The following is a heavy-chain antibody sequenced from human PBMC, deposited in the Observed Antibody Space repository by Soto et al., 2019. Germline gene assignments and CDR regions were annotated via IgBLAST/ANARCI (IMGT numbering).Heavy chain of an antibody. Sequence: GGSLRLSCAASGLTFSSYAMHWVRRAPGKGLEWVAFISYDGRNKYYVDSVKGRFTISRDNSKNTLYLQMNSLRAEDTAVYYCAREIERLLGYWGQGTLVTVSS. CDR2: ISYDGRNK. CDR3: AREIERLLGY. J-gene: IGHJ4*02. D-gene: IGHD3-10*01. V-gene: IGHV3-30*04. CDR1: GLTFSSYA.